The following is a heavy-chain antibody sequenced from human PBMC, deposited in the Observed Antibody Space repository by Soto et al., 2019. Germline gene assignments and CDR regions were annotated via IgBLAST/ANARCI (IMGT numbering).Heavy chain of an antibody. CDR3: ARYFRGSGRYFFDY. CDR2: INQDGDKT. D-gene: IGHD6-19*01. CDR1: GLNFISSF. J-gene: IGHJ4*02. V-gene: IGHV3-7*03. Sequence: GGSLRLSCVASGLNFISSFMGWLRQAPGKGLEWVANINQDGDKTYYVDSVKGRFTISRDNAHNSLYLQMSSLRVEDTAVYYCARYFRGSGRYFFDYWGQGTLVTVSS.